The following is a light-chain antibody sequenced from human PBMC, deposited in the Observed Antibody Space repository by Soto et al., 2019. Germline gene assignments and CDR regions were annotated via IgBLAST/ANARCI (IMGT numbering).Light chain of an antibody. CDR3: QQRSNWPPIT. CDR2: AAS. J-gene: IGKJ5*01. V-gene: IGKV1-39*01. CDR1: QDIGTY. Sequence: DIQMTQSPSSLSASIGDSVIITCRASQDIGTYLNWYQHKPGKAPKHLIYAASSLQTGVPSRFTGSGSGTEFTLTIDSLQPEDFATYYCQQRSNWPPITFGQGTRLEIK.